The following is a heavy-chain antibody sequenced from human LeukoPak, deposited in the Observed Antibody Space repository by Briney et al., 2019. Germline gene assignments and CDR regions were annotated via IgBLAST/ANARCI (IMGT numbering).Heavy chain of an antibody. Sequence: SVKVSCKASGGTFSSYAISWVRQAPGQGLEWMGRIIPILGIADYAQKFQGRVTITADKSTSTAYMELSSLRSEDTAVYYCARDGAVAGHDAFDIWGQGTMVTVSS. V-gene: IGHV1-69*04. CDR2: IIPILGIA. D-gene: IGHD6-19*01. J-gene: IGHJ3*02. CDR3: ARDGAVAGHDAFDI. CDR1: GGTFSSYA.